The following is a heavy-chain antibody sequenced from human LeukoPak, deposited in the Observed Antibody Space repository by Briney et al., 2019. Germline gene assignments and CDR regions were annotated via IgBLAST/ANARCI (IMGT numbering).Heavy chain of an antibody. CDR3: ARDSSGSLDY. Sequence: PGGPLRLSCAASGFTFRSYAMHWVRQSPGKGLEWVSLIRYDGNNTFYVYSVEGRSTISRDNSKNTLYLQMNSLRAEDTAVYYGARDSSGSLDYWGQGTLVTVSS. CDR2: IRYDGNNT. V-gene: IGHV3-30*02. J-gene: IGHJ4*02. CDR1: GFTFRSYA. D-gene: IGHD3-22*01.